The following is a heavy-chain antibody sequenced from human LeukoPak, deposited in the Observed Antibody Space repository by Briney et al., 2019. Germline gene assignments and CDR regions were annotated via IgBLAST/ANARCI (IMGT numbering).Heavy chain of an antibody. V-gene: IGHV4-59*01. CDR3: ATNAGGYREEPFDY. CDR1: GGSISSYY. Sequence: PSESLSLTCTVSGGSISSYYWTWIRQPPGKGLECIGYIYYSGSTSYNPSLKTRVTISLDTSKNQFSLKLTSVTAADTAVYYCATNAGGYREEPFDYWGQGTLVTVSS. D-gene: IGHD5-12*01. J-gene: IGHJ4*02. CDR2: IYYSGST.